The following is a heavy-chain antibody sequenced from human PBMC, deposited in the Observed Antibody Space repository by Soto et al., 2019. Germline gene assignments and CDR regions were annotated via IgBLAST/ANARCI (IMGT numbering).Heavy chain of an antibody. CDR2: INPSGGST. CDR3: AREGAPAAAIPLRFDY. V-gene: IGHV1-46*03. J-gene: IGHJ4*02. CDR1: GYTFTSYY. Sequence: ASVKVSCKASGYTFTSYYMHWVRQAPGQGLEWMGIINPSGGSTSYAQKFQGRVTMTRDTSTSTVYMELSSLRSEDTAVYYCAREGAPAAAIPLRFDYWGQGTLVTVSS. D-gene: IGHD2-2*02.